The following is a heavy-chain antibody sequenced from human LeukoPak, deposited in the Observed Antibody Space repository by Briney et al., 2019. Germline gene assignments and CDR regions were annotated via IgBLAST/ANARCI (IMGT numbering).Heavy chain of an antibody. Sequence: GGSLRLSCAASGFTFSSYSMNWVRQAPGKGLEWVSYISSSSSTIYYADYVKGRFTISRDNAKNSLYLQMNSLRAEDTAVYYCARVAHIVVVPAATGHFDYWGQGTLVTVSS. D-gene: IGHD2-2*01. J-gene: IGHJ4*02. CDR1: GFTFSSYS. V-gene: IGHV3-48*04. CDR2: ISSSSSTI. CDR3: ARVAHIVVVPAATGHFDY.